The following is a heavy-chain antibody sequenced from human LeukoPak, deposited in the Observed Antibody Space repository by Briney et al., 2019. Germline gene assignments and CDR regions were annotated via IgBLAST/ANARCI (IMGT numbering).Heavy chain of an antibody. Sequence: GGSLRLSCAASGFSFSSYWMHWVRHAPGKGLVWVSRINSDGRSTSYADSVKGRFTISRDNAKNTLYLQMNSLRAEDTAVYYCASERSYSSRWYPNYWGQGTLVTVSS. J-gene: IGHJ4*02. CDR2: INSDGRST. CDR1: GFSFSSYW. V-gene: IGHV3-74*01. CDR3: ASERSYSSRWYPNY. D-gene: IGHD6-13*01.